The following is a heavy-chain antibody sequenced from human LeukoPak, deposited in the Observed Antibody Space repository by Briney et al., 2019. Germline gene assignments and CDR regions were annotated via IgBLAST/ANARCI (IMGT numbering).Heavy chain of an antibody. J-gene: IGHJ4*02. CDR1: GGSISSGGYS. Sequence: SETLSLTCAVSGGSISSGGYSWSWIRQPPGKGLEWIGYIYHSGSTYYNPSLKSRVTISVDRSKNQFSLKLSPVTAADTAVYYCAGGPYYGSGSYSYWGQGTLVTVSS. CDR2: IYHSGST. D-gene: IGHD3-10*01. V-gene: IGHV4-30-2*01. CDR3: AGGPYYGSGSYSY.